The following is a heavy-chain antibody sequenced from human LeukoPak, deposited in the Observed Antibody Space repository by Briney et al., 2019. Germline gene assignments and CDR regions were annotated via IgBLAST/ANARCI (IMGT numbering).Heavy chain of an antibody. Sequence: PSETLSLTCAVYGGSFSGYYWIWIRQPPGKGLEWIGEINHSGSTNNNPSLKSRVTISVYTSKNQFSLKLSSVTAADTAVYYCARGHSSSWFDYWGQGTLVTVSS. CDR2: INHSGST. CDR3: ARGHSSSWFDY. V-gene: IGHV4-34*01. J-gene: IGHJ4*02. CDR1: GGSFSGYY. D-gene: IGHD6-13*01.